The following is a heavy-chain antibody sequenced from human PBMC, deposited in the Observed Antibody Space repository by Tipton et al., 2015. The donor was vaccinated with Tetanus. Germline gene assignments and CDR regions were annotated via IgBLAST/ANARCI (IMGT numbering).Heavy chain of an antibody. Sequence: TLSLTCAVYGESFSDYYWSWIRQPPGKGLEWIGEIHPSGITDYNPSLKSRLTISIDTSKSQFSLNLRSVTAADTAVYYCARAPSTYYTGSWVHNWFDPWGLGTLVTVSS. D-gene: IGHD1-26*01. CDR1: GESFSDYY. CDR2: IHPSGIT. CDR3: ARAPSTYYTGSWVHNWFDP. J-gene: IGHJ5*02. V-gene: IGHV4-34*09.